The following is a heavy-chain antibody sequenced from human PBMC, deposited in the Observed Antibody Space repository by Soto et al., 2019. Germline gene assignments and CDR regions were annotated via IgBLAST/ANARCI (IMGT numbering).Heavy chain of an antibody. V-gene: IGHV4-30-2*01. D-gene: IGHD4-17*01. J-gene: IGHJ4*02. CDR2: IYHSGNS. Sequence: TLPRPCVVSSGSISSGSYSWSWIRQPPGKGLEWIGYIYHSGNSYYNPSLKSRVTISIDKSNNQFSLKLSSVTAADTAVYYCVRARTTVTDRYFDPWGQGTLVTLSS. CDR1: SGSISSGSYS. CDR3: VRARTTVTDRYFDP.